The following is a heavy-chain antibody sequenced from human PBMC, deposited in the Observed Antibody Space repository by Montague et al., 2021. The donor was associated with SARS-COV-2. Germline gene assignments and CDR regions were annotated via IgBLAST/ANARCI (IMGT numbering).Heavy chain of an antibody. J-gene: IGHJ6*03. Sequence: SETLSLTCTVSGGSISSYYWSWIRQPPGKGLEWIGYIYYSGSTNYNPSLKSRVTISVDTSENQFSLKLSSVTAADTAVYYCARLSVPTSPWEYYYNYMDVWGKGTTVTVSS. CDR1: GGSISSYY. CDR2: IYYSGST. D-gene: IGHD1-26*01. CDR3: ARLSVPTSPWEYYYNYMDV. V-gene: IGHV4-59*08.